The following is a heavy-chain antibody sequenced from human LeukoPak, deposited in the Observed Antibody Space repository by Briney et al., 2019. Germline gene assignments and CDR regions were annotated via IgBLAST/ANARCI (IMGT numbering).Heavy chain of an antibody. CDR2: IYYSGST. CDR1: GGSISSSSYY. V-gene: IGHV4-39*07. Sequence: PSETLSLTCTVSGGSISSSSYYWGWIRQPPGKGLEWIGSIYYSGSTYYNPSLKSRVTISVDTSKNQFSLKLSSVTAADTAVYYCARDRGKDFDYWGQGTLVTVSS. J-gene: IGHJ4*02. D-gene: IGHD3-10*01. CDR3: ARDRGKDFDY.